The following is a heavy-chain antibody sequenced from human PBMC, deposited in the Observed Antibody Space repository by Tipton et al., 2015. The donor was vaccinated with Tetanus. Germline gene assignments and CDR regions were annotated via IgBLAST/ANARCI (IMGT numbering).Heavy chain of an antibody. CDR1: GGSIRSGGYY. Sequence: TLSLTCTVSGGSIRSGGYYWSWIRQHPGKGLKWIGYIYYTGNTYYNPSLKSRLTISVDTSKNQFSLKLNSVTAADTAVYYCARRSVSARFDDWGQGAQVTVSS. J-gene: IGHJ4*02. CDR2: IYYTGNT. CDR3: ARRSVSARFDD. D-gene: IGHD6-6*01. V-gene: IGHV4-31*03.